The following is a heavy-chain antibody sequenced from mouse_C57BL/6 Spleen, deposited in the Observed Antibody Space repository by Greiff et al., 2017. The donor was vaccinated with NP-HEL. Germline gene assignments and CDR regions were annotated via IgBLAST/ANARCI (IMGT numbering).Heavy chain of an antibody. CDR3: ATSTGTSYAMDY. CDR2: IDPSDSYT. J-gene: IGHJ4*01. V-gene: IGHV1-69*01. D-gene: IGHD4-1*02. CDR1: GYTFTSYW. Sequence: QVQLQQPGAELVMPGASVKLSCKASGYTFTSYWMHWVKQRPGQGLEWIGEIDPSDSYTNYNQKFKGKSTLTVDKSSSPAYMQLSSLTSEDSAVYYCATSTGTSYAMDYWGQGTSVTVSS.